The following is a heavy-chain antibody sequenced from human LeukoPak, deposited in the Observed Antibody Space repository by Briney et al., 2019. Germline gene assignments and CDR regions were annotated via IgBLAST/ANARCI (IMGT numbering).Heavy chain of an antibody. V-gene: IGHV4-31*03. CDR3: ANYSYGRFDY. J-gene: IGHJ4*02. D-gene: IGHD5-18*01. CDR1: GGSISSGGYY. CDR2: IYYSGST. Sequence: LSETLSLTCTVSGGSISSGGYYWSWIRQHPGKGLEWIGYIYYSGSTYYNPSLKSRVTISVDTSKNQFSLKLSSVTAADTAVYYCANYSYGRFDYWGQGTLVTVSS.